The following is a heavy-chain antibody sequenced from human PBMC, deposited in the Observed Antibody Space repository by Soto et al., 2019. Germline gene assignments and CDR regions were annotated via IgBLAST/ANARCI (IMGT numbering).Heavy chain of an antibody. CDR1: GFSFSSYG. V-gene: IGHV3-33*01. Sequence: QVQLVESGGGVVQPGRSLRLSCAASGFSFSSYGMHWVRQAPGKGLEWVAVMWYDGSNNYYADSVKGRFTISRDNSKNTLYLQMNSLRAEDTAVYYCARDAGPGGWLDPWGQGTLVTVSS. J-gene: IGHJ5*02. CDR2: MWYDGSNN. CDR3: ARDAGPGGWLDP.